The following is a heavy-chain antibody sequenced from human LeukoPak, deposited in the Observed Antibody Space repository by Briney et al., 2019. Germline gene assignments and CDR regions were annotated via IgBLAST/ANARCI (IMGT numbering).Heavy chain of an antibody. Sequence: SGGSLRLSCAASGFTFSSYAMSWVRQAPGKGLEWVSAISGSGGSTYYADSVKGGFTISRDNSKNTLYRQMNSLRAEDTAVYYCAGSLWFGELSPSGYWGQGTLVTVSS. D-gene: IGHD3-10*01. J-gene: IGHJ4*02. V-gene: IGHV3-23*01. CDR2: ISGSGGST. CDR1: GFTFSSYA. CDR3: AGSLWFGELSPSGY.